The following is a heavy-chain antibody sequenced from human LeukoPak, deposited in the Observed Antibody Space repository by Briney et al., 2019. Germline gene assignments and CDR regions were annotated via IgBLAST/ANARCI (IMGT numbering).Heavy chain of an antibody. D-gene: IGHD5-18*01. CDR2: FSGGDDDT. CDR3: VSRVTSAY. CDR1: GFTFSIYA. V-gene: IGHV3-23*01. J-gene: IGHJ4*02. Sequence: GGSLRLSCVASGFTFSIYARNWVRQAPGKGLEWVSGFSGGDDDTHYADSAKGRFTISRDKSKNSLYLQMNSLRDEDTAVYYCVSRVTSAYWGQGIPVTVSS.